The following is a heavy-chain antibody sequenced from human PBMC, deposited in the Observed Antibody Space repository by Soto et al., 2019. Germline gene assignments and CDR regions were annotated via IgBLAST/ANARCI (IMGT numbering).Heavy chain of an antibody. CDR2: ISYDGSNK. J-gene: IGHJ6*02. CDR1: GFTFSSYG. CDR3: AKAGPRGGYCSGGSCYEGYYYYYGMDV. Sequence: QVQLVESGGGVVQPGRSLRLSCAASGFTFSSYGMHWVRQAPGKGLEWVAVISYDGSNKYYADSVKGRFTISRDNSKNTLYLQMNSLRAEDTAVYYCAKAGPRGGYCSGGSCYEGYYYYYGMDVWGQGTTVTVSS. V-gene: IGHV3-30*18. D-gene: IGHD2-15*01.